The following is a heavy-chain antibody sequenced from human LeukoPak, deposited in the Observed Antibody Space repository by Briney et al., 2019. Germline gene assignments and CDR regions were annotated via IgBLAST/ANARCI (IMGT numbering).Heavy chain of an antibody. CDR2: ISSSSTII. V-gene: IGHV3-48*03. D-gene: IGHD6-13*01. CDR3: ARGQLAADFDY. Sequence: GGSLRLSCAASGITFSGYQMNWVRQAPGKGLERVSYISSSSTIIHYADSVKGRFTISRDNAKNSLYLQMNSLRVEDTAVYYCARGQLAADFDYWGQGTLVTVSS. J-gene: IGHJ4*02. CDR1: GITFSGYQ.